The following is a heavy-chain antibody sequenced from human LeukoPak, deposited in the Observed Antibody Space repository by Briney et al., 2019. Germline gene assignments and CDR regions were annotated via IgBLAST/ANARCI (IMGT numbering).Heavy chain of an antibody. Sequence: GGSLRLSCAASGFTFSSYAKHWVRQAPGKGLEWVAVISYDGSNKYYADSVKGRFTISRDNSKNTLYLQMNSLRAEDTAVYYCARDRYFDWYFDYWGQGTLVTVSS. CDR2: ISYDGSNK. J-gene: IGHJ4*02. V-gene: IGHV3-30*04. D-gene: IGHD3-9*01. CDR1: GFTFSSYA. CDR3: ARDRYFDWYFDY.